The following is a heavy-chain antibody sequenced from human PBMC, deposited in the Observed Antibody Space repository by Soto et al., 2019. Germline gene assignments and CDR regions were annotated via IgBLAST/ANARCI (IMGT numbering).Heavy chain of an antibody. CDR2: IYYSGST. J-gene: IGHJ5*02. V-gene: IGHV4-59*08. Sequence: PSETLSLTCTVSGGSISSYYWSWIRQPPGKGLEWIGYIYYSGSTNYNPSLKSRVTITVDTSKNQFSLKLGSVTAAVTAVYYCARQKLSRNWFDPWGQGTLVTVSS. D-gene: IGHD2-15*01. CDR1: GGSISSYY. CDR3: ARQKLSRNWFDP.